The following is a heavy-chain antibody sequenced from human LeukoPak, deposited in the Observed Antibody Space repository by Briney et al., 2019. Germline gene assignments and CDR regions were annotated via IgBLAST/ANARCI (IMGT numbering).Heavy chain of an antibody. CDR2: IYPGDSDT. CDR3: ARLTTVTTFWFDP. D-gene: IGHD4-17*01. J-gene: IGHJ5*02. Sequence: GESLKISCKGSGYRFTSYWIGWVRQMPGKGLEWMGIIYPGDSDTRYSPSFQGQVTISADKSISTASLQWSSLKASDTAMYYCARLTTVTTFWFDPWGEGTLVTVSS. CDR1: GYRFTSYW. V-gene: IGHV5-51*01.